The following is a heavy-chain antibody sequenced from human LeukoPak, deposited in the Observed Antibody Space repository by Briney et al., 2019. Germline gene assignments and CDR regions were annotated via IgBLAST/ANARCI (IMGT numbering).Heavy chain of an antibody. Sequence: SSETLSLTCTVSGGSISSGGYYWSWIRQHPRKGLEWIGYIYYSGSTYYNPSLKSRVTISVDTSKNQFSLKLSSVTAADTAVYYCARGEPFDYWGQGTLVTVSS. CDR3: ARGEPFDY. CDR2: IYYSGST. V-gene: IGHV4-31*03. D-gene: IGHD1-14*01. J-gene: IGHJ4*02. CDR1: GGSISSGGYY.